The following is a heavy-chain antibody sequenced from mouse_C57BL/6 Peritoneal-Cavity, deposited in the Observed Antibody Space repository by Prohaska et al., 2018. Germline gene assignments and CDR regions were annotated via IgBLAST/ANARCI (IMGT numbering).Heavy chain of an antibody. Sequence: EVQLQQSGAELVRPGASVKLSCTASGFNIKDYYMHWVKQRPEQCLEWIGRIDPEDGDSEYAPKFQGKATMTADTSSNTAYLQLSSLTSEDTAVYYCTTYYYSSYVAPFAYWCQVTLVNVSA. CDR3: TTYYYSSYVAPFAY. CDR2: IDPEDGDS. J-gene: IGHJ3*01. CDR1: GFNIKDYY. V-gene: IGHV14-1*01. D-gene: IGHD2-5*01.